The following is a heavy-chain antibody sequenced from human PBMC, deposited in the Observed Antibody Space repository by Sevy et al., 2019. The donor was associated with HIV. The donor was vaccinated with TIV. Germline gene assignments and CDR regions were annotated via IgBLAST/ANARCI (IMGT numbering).Heavy chain of an antibody. V-gene: IGHV4-34*01. Sequence: SETLSLTCAVYGGSFSGYYWSWIRQPPGKGLEWIGEINHSGSTNYNPSLKSRVTISVDTSKNQFSLKLSSVTAADTAVYYCASRPYYYGSGSHQQDIWGQGTMVTVSS. CDR3: ASRPYYYGSGSHQQDI. D-gene: IGHD3-10*01. J-gene: IGHJ3*02. CDR1: GGSFSGYY. CDR2: INHSGST.